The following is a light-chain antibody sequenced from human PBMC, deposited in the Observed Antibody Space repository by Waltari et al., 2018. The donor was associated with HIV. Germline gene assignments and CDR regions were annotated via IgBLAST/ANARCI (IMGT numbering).Light chain of an antibody. J-gene: IGLJ1*01. V-gene: IGLV2-11*01. CDR2: DVS. CDR3: CSYAGSYV. CDR1: SSHVGGYYY. Sequence: QSALTQPRSVSGSPGQSVTLSCPGTSSHVGGYYYVSWYQQHPGKAPKFMIYDVSKRPSGVPDRFSGSKSGNTASLTISGLQAEDEADYYCCSYAGSYVFGTGTKVTVL.